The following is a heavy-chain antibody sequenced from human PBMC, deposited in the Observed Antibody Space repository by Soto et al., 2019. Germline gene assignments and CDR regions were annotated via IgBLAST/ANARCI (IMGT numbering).Heavy chain of an antibody. CDR1: GGTFSSYA. D-gene: IGHD3-3*01. J-gene: IGHJ5*02. Sequence: RASVKVSCKASGGTFSSYAVSWVRQAPGQELEWMGGIIPIFGTANYAQKFQGRVTITADESTSTAYMELSSLRSEDTAVYYCARGLRFKNWFDPWGQGTLVTVSS. V-gene: IGHV1-69*13. CDR3: ARGLRFKNWFDP. CDR2: IIPIFGTA.